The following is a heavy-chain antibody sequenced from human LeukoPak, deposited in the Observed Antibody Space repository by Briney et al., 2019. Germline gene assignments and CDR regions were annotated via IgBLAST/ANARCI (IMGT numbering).Heavy chain of an antibody. J-gene: IGHJ4*02. V-gene: IGHV3-23*01. CDR1: GFTFSSYA. D-gene: IGHD3-3*01. CDR2: ISGSGGST. Sequence: GGSLRLSCAASGFTFSSYAMSWVRQAPGKGLEWVSTISGSGGSTYYADSVKGRFTISRDNSKNTLYLQMNSLRAEDTAVYYCAKDGGVNYDFWSGYQSPPYYFDYWGQGTLVTVSS. CDR3: AKDGGVNYDFWSGYQSPPYYFDY.